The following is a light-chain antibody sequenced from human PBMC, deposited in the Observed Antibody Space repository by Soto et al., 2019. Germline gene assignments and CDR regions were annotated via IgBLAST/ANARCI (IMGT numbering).Light chain of an antibody. CDR2: KAS. V-gene: IGKV1-5*03. CDR3: QQYNSLWT. J-gene: IGKJ1*01. CDR1: QSISSW. Sequence: DIQMTQSPSTLSASVGDRVTITCRASQSISSWLAWYQQKPGKAPKLLIYKASSLESGVPSRFSGSGSGTEFNLNISSLQPDDFATYYCQQYNSLWTFGQGTKVEIK.